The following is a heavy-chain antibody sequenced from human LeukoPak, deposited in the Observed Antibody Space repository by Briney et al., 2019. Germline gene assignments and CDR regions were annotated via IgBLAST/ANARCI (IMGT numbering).Heavy chain of an antibody. D-gene: IGHD6-6*01. CDR3: ARHRAYSSSSPFDY. Sequence: SETLSLTCSVSGGSISSLYWSWIRQPPGKGLEWIGYIYYTGSTNYNPSLKSRATMFVDMSKNQFSLRLSSVTAADTAGYYCARHRAYSSSSPFDYWGQGTLVTVSS. V-gene: IGHV4-59*08. CDR2: IYYTGST. CDR1: GGSISSLY. J-gene: IGHJ4*02.